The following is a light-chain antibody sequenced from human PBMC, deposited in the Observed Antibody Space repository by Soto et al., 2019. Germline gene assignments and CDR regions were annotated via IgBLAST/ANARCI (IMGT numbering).Light chain of an antibody. CDR3: QTWGTGTWV. CDR1: SGHSSYA. J-gene: IGLJ3*02. Sequence: QSVLTQSPSASASLGASVKLTCTLSSGHSSYAIAWHQQQPEKGPRYLMTLNSDGSHSKGDGIPDRFSGSSSGAERYLTISSLQSEDEAEYYCQTWGTGTWVFGGGTKLTVL. V-gene: IGLV4-69*01. CDR2: LNSDGSH.